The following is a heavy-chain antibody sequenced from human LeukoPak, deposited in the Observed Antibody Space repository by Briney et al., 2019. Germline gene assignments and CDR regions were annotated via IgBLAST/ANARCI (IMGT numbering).Heavy chain of an antibody. V-gene: IGHV3-9*03. CDR3: AKDSGIQSFDY. J-gene: IGHJ4*02. D-gene: IGHD5-18*01. CDR1: GFTFDDYA. Sequence: GGSLRLSCAASGFTFDDYAMHWVRQAPGKGLEWVSGIRWNSGSIGYADSVKGRFTISRDNAKNSLYLQMNSLRAEDMALYYCAKDSGIQSFDYWGQGTLVTVSS. CDR2: IRWNSGSI.